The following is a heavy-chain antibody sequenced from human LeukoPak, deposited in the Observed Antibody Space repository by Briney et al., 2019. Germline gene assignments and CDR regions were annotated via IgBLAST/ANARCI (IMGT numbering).Heavy chain of an antibody. D-gene: IGHD3-16*02. CDR1: GYTFTSYG. CDR2: ISAYNGNT. J-gene: IGHJ4*02. CDR3: ARDESPYYDYVWGSYRSLFGY. V-gene: IGHV1-18*01. Sequence: GASVKVSCKASGYTFTSYGISWARQAPGQGLEWMGWISAYNGNTNYAQKLQGRVTMTTDTSTSTAYMELRSLRSDDTAVYYCARDESPYYDYVWGSYRSLFGYWGQGTLVTVSS.